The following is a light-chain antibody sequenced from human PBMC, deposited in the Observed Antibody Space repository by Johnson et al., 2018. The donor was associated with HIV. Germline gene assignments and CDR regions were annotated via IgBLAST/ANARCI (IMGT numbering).Light chain of an antibody. CDR3: GTWDSSLRSVF. J-gene: IGLJ1*01. Sequence: QFVLTQPPSVSAAPGQKVTRSYSGSSSNIGNNFVSWFRQLPLRAPKVLIYDNNKRPSGIPDRFSGSKSGTSATLGITGLQTGDEADYYCGTWDSSLRSVFFGSGTKVTVL. V-gene: IGLV1-51*01. CDR1: SSNIGNNF. CDR2: DNN.